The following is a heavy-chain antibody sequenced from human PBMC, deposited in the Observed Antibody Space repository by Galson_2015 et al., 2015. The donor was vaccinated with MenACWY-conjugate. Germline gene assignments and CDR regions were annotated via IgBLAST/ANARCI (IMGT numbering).Heavy chain of an antibody. D-gene: IGHD4-17*01. Sequence: EWIGSIYHSGRTYFNPSLKSRLTMSVDTSKNQFSLKLSSVTAADTAVYYCAREYGDYDYWGQGTLVTVSS. CDR2: IYHSGRT. J-gene: IGHJ4*02. V-gene: IGHV4-38-2*02. CDR3: AREYGDYDY.